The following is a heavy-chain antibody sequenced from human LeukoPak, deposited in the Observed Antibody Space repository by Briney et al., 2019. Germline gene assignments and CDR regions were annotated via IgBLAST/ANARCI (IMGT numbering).Heavy chain of an antibody. CDR3: ARYVVYGSGRYYFDY. D-gene: IGHD3-10*01. Sequence: SETLSLTCTVSGGSVSSTTYYWSWIRQPPGKGLEWIASINYSGSTYYNPSLKSRVTISVDTSENQFSLKLSSVTAADTAVYYCARYVVYGSGRYYFDYWGQGTLVTVSS. V-gene: IGHV4-39*01. J-gene: IGHJ4*02. CDR2: INYSGST. CDR1: GGSVSSTTYY.